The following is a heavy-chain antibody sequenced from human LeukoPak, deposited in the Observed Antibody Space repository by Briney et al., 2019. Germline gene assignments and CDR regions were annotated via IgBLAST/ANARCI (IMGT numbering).Heavy chain of an antibody. CDR1: GFTVTSNY. V-gene: IGHV3-53*01. CDR3: ARADYYDSSGYNDY. CDR2: IYSGGNT. J-gene: IGHJ4*02. D-gene: IGHD3-22*01. Sequence: GGSLRLSCAASGFTVTSNYMSWVRQAPGKGLEWVSVIYSGGNTFYAASVKGRFTVSRDNSKNTLYLQMTSLRAEDTAVYYCARADYYDSSGYNDYWGQGTLVTVSS.